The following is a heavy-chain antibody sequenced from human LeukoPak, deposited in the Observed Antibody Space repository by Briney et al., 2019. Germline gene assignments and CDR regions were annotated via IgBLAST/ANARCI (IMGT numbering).Heavy chain of an antibody. CDR3: ARGSWEMAKVRPFDY. D-gene: IGHD5-24*01. CDR2: IYYSGTT. CDR1: GGSISSYY. V-gene: IGHV4-59*01. J-gene: IGHJ4*02. Sequence: SETLSLTRTVSGGSISSYYWSWIRQPPGKGLEWIGYIYYSGTTNYNPSLKSRVTISVDTSKNLFSLRLSSVTAADTAVYFCARGSWEMAKVRPFDYWGQGTLVTVSS.